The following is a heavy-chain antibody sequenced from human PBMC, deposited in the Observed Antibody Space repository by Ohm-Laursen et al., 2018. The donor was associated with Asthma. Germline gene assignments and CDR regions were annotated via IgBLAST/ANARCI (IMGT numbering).Heavy chain of an antibody. CDR1: GFTVSSNY. CDR2: IYSGGST. D-gene: IGHD5-18*01. J-gene: IGHJ6*02. CDR3: AKDRGFNYGYGMDV. V-gene: IGHV3-53*01. Sequence: GSLRLSCAASGFTVSSNYMSWVRQAPGKGLEWVSVIYSGGSTYYADSVKGRFTISRDNSKNTLYLQMNSLRAEDTALYYCAKDRGFNYGYGMDVWGQGTTVTVSS.